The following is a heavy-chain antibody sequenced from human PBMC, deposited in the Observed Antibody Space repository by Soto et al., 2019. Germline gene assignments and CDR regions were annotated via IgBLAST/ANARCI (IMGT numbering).Heavy chain of an antibody. CDR2: ISGSGGSI. V-gene: IGHV3-23*01. CDR1: GFTFSTFA. D-gene: IGHD1-20*01. CDR3: AKEAVITPGYYFDY. J-gene: IGHJ4*02. Sequence: EVQLLESGGGLVQPGGSLRLSCAASGFTFSTFAMSWVHQAPGKGLEWVSAISGSGGSIYYADSVKGRFTISRDNSKNTLYLQMNSLRAEDTAVYYCAKEAVITPGYYFDYWGQGTLVTVSS.